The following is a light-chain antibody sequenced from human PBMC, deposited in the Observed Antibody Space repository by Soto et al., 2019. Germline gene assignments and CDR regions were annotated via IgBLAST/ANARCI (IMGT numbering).Light chain of an antibody. V-gene: IGKV3-20*01. CDR1: QSVGSVY. CDR2: GAS. J-gene: IGKJ1*01. CDR3: QQYGGSPRT. Sequence: GLSQSPCTLSLSTGERATLSCRASQSVGSVYLAWYQQKPGQAPRLLIHGASNRASGIPDRFSGSGSGTDFTLTISRLEPEDFAVYYCQQYGGSPRTFAQGTKVAIK.